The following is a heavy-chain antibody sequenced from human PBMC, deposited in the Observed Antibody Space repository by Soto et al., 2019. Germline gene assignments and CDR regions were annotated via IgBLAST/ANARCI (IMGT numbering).Heavy chain of an antibody. Sequence: PSETLSLTCTVSGGSISSGGYYWSWIRQHPGKGLEWIGYIYYSGNTYYNPSLKSRVTISVDTSKKQFSLKLSSVTAAETAVYYCARFPRGYSYGHFDYWGQGTLVTVSS. J-gene: IGHJ4*02. V-gene: IGHV4-31*03. CDR3: ARFPRGYSYGHFDY. D-gene: IGHD5-18*01. CDR1: GGSISSGGYY. CDR2: IYYSGNT.